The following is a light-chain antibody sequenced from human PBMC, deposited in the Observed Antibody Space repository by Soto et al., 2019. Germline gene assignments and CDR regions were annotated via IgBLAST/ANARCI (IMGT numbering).Light chain of an antibody. V-gene: IGKV3-20*01. CDR2: GAS. CDR1: QSVSSSY. Sequence: EIVLTQSPGTLSLSPGERATLSCRASQSVSSSYLAWYQQKPGQAPRLLIYGASSRATGIPGRFSGSGSGTDFTLTIIRLEPEDFAVYYCQQYGSSSETFGQGTKVDIK. CDR3: QQYGSSSET. J-gene: IGKJ1*01.